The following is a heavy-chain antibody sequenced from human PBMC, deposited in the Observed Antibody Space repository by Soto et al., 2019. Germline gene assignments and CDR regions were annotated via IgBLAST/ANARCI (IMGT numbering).Heavy chain of an antibody. Sequence: GGSLRLSCAASGFTFSSYWMSWVRQAPGKGLECVANIKQDGSEKYYVDSVKGRFTISRDNAKNSLYLQMNSLRAEDMAVYYCARDPYCGGDCYYDAFDIWGQGTMVTVSS. D-gene: IGHD2-21*02. CDR2: IKQDGSEK. J-gene: IGHJ3*02. CDR1: GFTFSSYW. CDR3: ARDPYCGGDCYYDAFDI. V-gene: IGHV3-7*03.